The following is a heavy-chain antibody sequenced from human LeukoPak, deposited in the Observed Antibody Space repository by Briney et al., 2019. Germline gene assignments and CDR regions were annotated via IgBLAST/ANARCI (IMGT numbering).Heavy chain of an antibody. CDR3: ARGYCSSTSCLYNWFDP. CDR1: GGSISSYY. J-gene: IGHJ5*02. D-gene: IGHD2-2*01. V-gene: IGHV4-4*07. Sequence: SETLSLTCTVSGGSISSYYWSWIRQPAGKGLEWIGRIYTSGSTNYNPSLKSRVTMSVDTSKNQFSLKLSSVTAADTAVYYCARGYCSSTSCLYNWFDPWGQGTLVTVSS. CDR2: IYTSGST.